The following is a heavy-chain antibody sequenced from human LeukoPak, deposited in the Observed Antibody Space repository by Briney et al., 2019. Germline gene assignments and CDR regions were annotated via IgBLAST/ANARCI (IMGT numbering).Heavy chain of an antibody. CDR2: ISHSGNS. Sequence: SETLSLTCTVSGGSTSDYYWSWIRQPPGKGLEWIGFISHSGNSNYNPSLKSRVTISVDTSKNQFSLKLSSVTAADTAVYYCARETLNYYGSGGGIYAFDIWGQGTMVTVSS. V-gene: IGHV4-59*01. D-gene: IGHD3-10*01. CDR3: ARETLNYYGSGGGIYAFDI. CDR1: GGSTSDYY. J-gene: IGHJ3*02.